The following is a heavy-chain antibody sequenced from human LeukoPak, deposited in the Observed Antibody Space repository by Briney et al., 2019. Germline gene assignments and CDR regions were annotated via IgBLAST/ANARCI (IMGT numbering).Heavy chain of an antibody. CDR2: IYPGDSDT. CDR3: ARSRSSSWPVDY. J-gene: IGHJ4*02. V-gene: IGHV5-51*01. Sequence: GESLKISCKGSGSRFTSYWIGWVRQMPGKGLEWMGIIYPGDSDTTYSPSFQGQVTISADKSISTAYLQWSSLKASDTAMYYCARSRSSSWPVDYWGQGTLVTVSS. CDR1: GSRFTSYW. D-gene: IGHD6-13*01.